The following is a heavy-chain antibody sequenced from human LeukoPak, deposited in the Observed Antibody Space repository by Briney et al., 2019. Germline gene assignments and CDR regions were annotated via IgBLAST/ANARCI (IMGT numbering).Heavy chain of an antibody. Sequence: GGSLRLSCAASGFTFSNYSMHWVRQAPGKGLERVSVIWYDGSNKYYADSVKGRFTISRDNSKNTLYLQMNRLRDDNTAVYHCARGYGSGSYPIDYWGQGTLVTVSS. CDR2: IWYDGSNK. CDR3: ARGYGSGSYPIDY. J-gene: IGHJ4*02. CDR1: GFTFSNYS. D-gene: IGHD3-10*01. V-gene: IGHV3-33*01.